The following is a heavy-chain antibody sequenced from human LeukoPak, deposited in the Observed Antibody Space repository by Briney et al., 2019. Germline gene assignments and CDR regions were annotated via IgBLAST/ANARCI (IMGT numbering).Heavy chain of an antibody. Sequence: GGSLRLSCAASGFTFSRYTMHWARQAPGKGLEYVSGISSKGGSTYYASSVKGRFTISRDSSKNTLYLQMGSLRAEDMAVYYCAREDYGTGKFDYWGQGTLVVVSS. J-gene: IGHJ4*02. CDR1: GFTFSRYT. D-gene: IGHD4-17*01. CDR2: ISSKGGST. V-gene: IGHV3-64*01. CDR3: AREDYGTGKFDY.